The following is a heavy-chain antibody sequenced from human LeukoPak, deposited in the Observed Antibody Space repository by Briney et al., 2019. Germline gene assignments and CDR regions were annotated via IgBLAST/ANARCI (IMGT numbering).Heavy chain of an antibody. Sequence: GASVKVSCKASGGTFSSYAISWVRQAPGQGHEWMGGIIPIFGTANYAQKFQGRVTITADKSTSTAYMELSSLRSEDTAVYYCARLMVSFYMDVWGKGTTVTVSS. V-gene: IGHV1-69*06. D-gene: IGHD3-10*01. J-gene: IGHJ6*03. CDR2: IIPIFGTA. CDR1: GGTFSSYA. CDR3: ARLMVSFYMDV.